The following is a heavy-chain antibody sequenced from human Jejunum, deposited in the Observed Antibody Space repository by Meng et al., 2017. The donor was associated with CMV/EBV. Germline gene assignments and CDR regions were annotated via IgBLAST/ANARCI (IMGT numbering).Heavy chain of an antibody. D-gene: IGHD3-9*01. CDR1: G. CDR2: IHNDADNK. CDR3: AKDRGEPYYDILTGYSYFDY. V-gene: IGHV3-30*02. J-gene: IGHJ4*02. Sequence: GMHWVRQAPGKGLEWVAFIHNDADNKYYLDSVKGRFNISRDNSKNTLYLQMNSLRTEDTAVYYCAKDRGEPYYDILTGYSYFDYWGQGTLVTVSS.